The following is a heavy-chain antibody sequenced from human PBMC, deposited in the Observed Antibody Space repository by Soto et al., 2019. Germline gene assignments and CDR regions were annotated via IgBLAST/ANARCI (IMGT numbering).Heavy chain of an antibody. Sequence: GASVKVSCNASGGTFSSYAISWVRQAPGQALEWMGGIIPIFGTANYAQKFQGRVTITADESTSTAYMELSSLRSEDTAVYYCARMVTRYSGYRYYYYYGMDVWGQGTTVTVSS. CDR3: ARMVTRYSGYRYYYYYGMDV. CDR2: IIPIFGTA. CDR1: GGTFSSYA. J-gene: IGHJ6*02. D-gene: IGHD5-12*01. V-gene: IGHV1-69*13.